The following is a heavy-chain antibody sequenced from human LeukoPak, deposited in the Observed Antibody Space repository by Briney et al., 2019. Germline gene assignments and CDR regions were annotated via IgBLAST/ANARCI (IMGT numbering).Heavy chain of an antibody. CDR2: ISGDGDRT. Sequence: GGSLRLSCAASGFTFSSYAMTWVRQAPGKGLEWVSGISGDGDRTYYADSVKGRFTITRDNSKNTLYLQMNSLRADDTAVYYCAKLVGDPPYYFDYWGQGTLVTVSS. CDR3: AKLVGDPPYYFDY. V-gene: IGHV3-23*01. J-gene: IGHJ4*02. CDR1: GFTFSSYA. D-gene: IGHD1-26*01.